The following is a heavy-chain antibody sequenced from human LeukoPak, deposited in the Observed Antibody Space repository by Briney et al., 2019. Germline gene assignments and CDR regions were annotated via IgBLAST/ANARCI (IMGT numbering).Heavy chain of an antibody. CDR1: GGSISSYY. D-gene: IGHD4-17*01. CDR3: ARNGGDFPYDIDY. CDR2: IYYSGST. V-gene: IGHV4-59*01. J-gene: IGHJ4*02. Sequence: KTSETLSLTCTVSGGSISSYYWSWIRQPPGKGLEWIGYIYYSGSTNYNPSLKSRVTISVDTSKNQFSLKLSSVTAADTAVYYCARNGGDFPYDIDYWGQGTLVTVSS.